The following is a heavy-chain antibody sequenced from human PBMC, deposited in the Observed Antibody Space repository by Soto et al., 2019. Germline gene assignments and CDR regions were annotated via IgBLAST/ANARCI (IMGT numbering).Heavy chain of an antibody. CDR1: GCSISCFY. D-gene: IGHD3-10*01. J-gene: IGHJ4*02. CDR2: IYYSGST. Sequence: PSGTLCLSCPVSGCSISCFYWSWVPQPPGKGLELIGYIYYSGSTNYNPPLKSRVTISVDTSKNQFSLKLSSVTAADTAVYYCARLSGSHPVYYFDYWGQGTLVTVSS. CDR3: ARLSGSHPVYYFDY. V-gene: IGHV4-59*08.